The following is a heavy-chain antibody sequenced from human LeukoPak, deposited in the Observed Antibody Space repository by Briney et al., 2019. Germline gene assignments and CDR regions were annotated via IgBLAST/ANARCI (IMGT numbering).Heavy chain of an antibody. Sequence: SETLSLTCTVSGGSIGSSSYYWGWIRQPPGKGLEWIGSIYYSGSTYYNPSLKSRVTISVDTSKNQFSLKLSSVTAADTAVYYCARHGADLLFDYWGQGTLVTVSS. CDR1: GGSIGSSSYY. D-gene: IGHD4/OR15-4a*01. V-gene: IGHV4-39*01. CDR3: ARHGADLLFDY. J-gene: IGHJ4*02. CDR2: IYYSGST.